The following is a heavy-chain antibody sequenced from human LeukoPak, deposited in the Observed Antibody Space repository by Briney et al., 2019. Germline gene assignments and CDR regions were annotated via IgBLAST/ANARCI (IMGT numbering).Heavy chain of an antibody. CDR3: ASSIVYCSSTSCYFN. Sequence: ASVKVSCKASGYTFTGYFMHWVRQAPGQGLEWMGWINPNSGGTNYAQKYQGRVTMTRDTSISTAYMELSRLRSDDTAVYYCASSIVYCSSTSCYFNWGQGTLVTVSS. V-gene: IGHV1-2*02. CDR1: GYTFTGYF. CDR2: INPNSGGT. D-gene: IGHD2-2*01. J-gene: IGHJ4*02.